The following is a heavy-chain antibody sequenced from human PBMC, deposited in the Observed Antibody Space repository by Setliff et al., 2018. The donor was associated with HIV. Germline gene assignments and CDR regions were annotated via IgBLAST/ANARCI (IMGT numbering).Heavy chain of an antibody. CDR1: GFTFSDHY. D-gene: IGHD2-21*01. CDR2: TRNKVNSYTT. J-gene: IGHJ6*03. Sequence: GGSLRLSCAASGFTFSDHYMDWVRQAPGKGLEWVGRTRNKVNSYTTEYAASVKGRFTISRDDSKSVAYLQMNSLKTEDTAVYYCTRVPINSYYYMDVWGKGTTVTVSS. V-gene: IGHV3-72*01. CDR3: TRVPINSYYYMDV.